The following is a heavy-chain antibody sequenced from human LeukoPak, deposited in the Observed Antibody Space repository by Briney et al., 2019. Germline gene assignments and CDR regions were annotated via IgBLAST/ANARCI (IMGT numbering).Heavy chain of an antibody. V-gene: IGHV3-49*04. CDR3: TRDEELYYDFWSGYYGAPVDYFDY. CDR1: GFTFGDYA. CDR2: IRSKAYGGIT. Sequence: GGSLRLSRTASGFTFGDYAMSWVRQAPGKGLEWVGFIRSKAYGGITEYAASVKGRFTISRDDSKSIAYLQMNSLKTEDTAVYYCTRDEELYYDFWSGYYGAPVDYFDYWGQGTLVTVSS. J-gene: IGHJ4*02. D-gene: IGHD3-3*01.